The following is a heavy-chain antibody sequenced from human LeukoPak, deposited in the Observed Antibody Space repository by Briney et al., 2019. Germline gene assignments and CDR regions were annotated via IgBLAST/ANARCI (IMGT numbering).Heavy chain of an antibody. CDR3: ARATYYYDSSGYYLYYFDY. CDR2: IGTAGDT. CDR1: GFTFSSYD. D-gene: IGHD3-22*01. J-gene: IGHJ4*02. V-gene: IGHV3-13*01. Sequence: QPGGSLRLSCAASGFTFSSYDMHWVRQATGKGLEWVSAIGTAGDTYYPGSVKGRFTISRENAKNSLYLQMNSLRAGDTAVYYCARATYYYDSSGYYLYYFDYWGQGTLVTVSS.